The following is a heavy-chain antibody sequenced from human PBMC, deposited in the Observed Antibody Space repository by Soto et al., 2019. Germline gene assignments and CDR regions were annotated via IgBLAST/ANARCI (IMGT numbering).Heavy chain of an antibody. V-gene: IGHV3-30*18. Sequence: GGSLSLSCAASGFTFSSYGMHWVRQGPGKGLEWVAVISYDGSNKYYADSVKGRFTISRDNSKNTLYLQMNSLRAEDTAVYYCAKSLGYCSGGSCSDYWGQGTLVTVSS. D-gene: IGHD2-15*01. CDR3: AKSLGYCSGGSCSDY. CDR1: GFTFSSYG. CDR2: ISYDGSNK. J-gene: IGHJ4*02.